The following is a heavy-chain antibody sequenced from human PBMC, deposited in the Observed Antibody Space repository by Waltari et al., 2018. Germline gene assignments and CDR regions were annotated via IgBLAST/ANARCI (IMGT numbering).Heavy chain of an antibody. D-gene: IGHD3-10*01. V-gene: IGHV4-39*01. CDR3: GGVRGVTHIYYNGMDV. CDR2: IYYSGST. Sequence: QLQLQESGPGLVKPSETLSLTCTVSGGSISSKTYYWGWIRQPPGKGLEWIGSIYYSGSTYYSPSLKSRITISVDTSKNQFSLKLSSVTAADTAVFYCGGVRGVTHIYYNGMDVWGQGTTVSVSS. CDR1: GGSISSKTYY. J-gene: IGHJ6*02.